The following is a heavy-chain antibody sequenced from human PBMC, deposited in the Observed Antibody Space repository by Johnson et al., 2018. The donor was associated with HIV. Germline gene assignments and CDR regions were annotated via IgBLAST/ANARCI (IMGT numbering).Heavy chain of an antibody. D-gene: IGHD2-15*01. V-gene: IGHV3-66*02. Sequence: EVQLVESGGGLVQPGGSLRLSCAGSGFTVKSNYMIWVRQAPGKGLEWVSIIYSGGSTYYADSVKGRFTISRDNSKNTVYLQMNSLRVEDTAVYYCAAKTLLHAFDIWGQGTMVTVSS. CDR2: IYSGGST. CDR1: GFTVKSNY. CDR3: AAKTLLHAFDI. J-gene: IGHJ3*02.